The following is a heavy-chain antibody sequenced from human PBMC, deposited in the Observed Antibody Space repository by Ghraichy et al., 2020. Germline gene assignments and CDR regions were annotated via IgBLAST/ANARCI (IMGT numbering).Heavy chain of an antibody. Sequence: GGSLRLSCAASGFTFSSYGMHWVRQAPGKGLEWVAVISYDGSNKYYADSVKGRFTISRDNSKNTLYLQMNSLRAEDTAVYYCAKEQRGVPAALGDYWGQGTLVTVSS. D-gene: IGHD2-2*01. J-gene: IGHJ4*02. CDR3: AKEQRGVPAALGDY. V-gene: IGHV3-30*18. CDR2: ISYDGSNK. CDR1: GFTFSSYG.